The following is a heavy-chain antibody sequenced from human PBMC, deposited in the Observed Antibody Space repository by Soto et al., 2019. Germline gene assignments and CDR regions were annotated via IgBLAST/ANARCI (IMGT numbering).Heavy chain of an antibody. V-gene: IGHV1-24*01. J-gene: IGHJ6*02. CDR3: ATDVLGYCSGGSCYPDGFYGMDV. CDR2: FDPEDGET. Sequence: GASVKVSCKVSGYTLTELSMHWVRQAPGKGLEWMGGFDPEDGETIYAQKFQGRVTMTEGTSTDTAYMELSSLRSEDTAVYYCATDVLGYCSGGSCYPDGFYGMDVWGQGTTVTVSS. CDR1: GYTLTELS. D-gene: IGHD2-15*01.